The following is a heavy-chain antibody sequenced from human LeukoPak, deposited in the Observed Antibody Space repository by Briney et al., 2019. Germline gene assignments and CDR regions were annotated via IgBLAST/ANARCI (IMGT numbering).Heavy chain of an antibody. CDR2: INNDGSST. V-gene: IGHV3-74*01. CDR1: GFTFSSYW. J-gene: IGHJ4*02. CDR3: ARDGVGTTPFEY. D-gene: IGHD1-26*01. Sequence: RAGVSLRLSCATSGFTFSSYWMHWVRQAPGKWLVWVSLINNDGSSTIYADSVKGRFTISRDNAENTLYLQMSSLRGEDTALYYCARDGVGTTPFEYWGQGALVTVSS.